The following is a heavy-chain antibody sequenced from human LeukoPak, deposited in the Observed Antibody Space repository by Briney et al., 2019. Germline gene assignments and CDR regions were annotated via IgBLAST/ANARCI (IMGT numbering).Heavy chain of an antibody. V-gene: IGHV3-23*01. J-gene: IGHJ4*02. D-gene: IGHD3-9*01. CDR3: ARGWSVAGYYRNFDY. Sequence: AGGSLRLSCAASGFTFSSDAMRWVRQAPGKGLEWVSAISSSGGSTYYADSVRGRFITSRDSSKNTLYLQTNSLRAEDTAVYYCARGWSVAGYYRNFDYWGQGTLVTVSS. CDR1: GFTFSSDA. CDR2: ISSSGGST.